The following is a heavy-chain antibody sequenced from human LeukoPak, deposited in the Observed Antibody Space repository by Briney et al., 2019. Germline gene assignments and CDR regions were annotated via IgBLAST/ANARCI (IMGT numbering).Heavy chain of an antibody. CDR3: AREDGASMDNAFDI. Sequence: SSETLFLTCTIPGGSISSTDDYSGWIRQPPGKGPDWIGSIYYSGSTYYNPSLKSRVTISEDPSKNQFSLKLSSVTAADTAVYYCAREDGASMDNAFDIWGQGTIVTVSS. CDR2: IYYSGST. D-gene: IGHD3-3*02. J-gene: IGHJ3*02. CDR1: GGSISSTDDY. V-gene: IGHV4-39*07.